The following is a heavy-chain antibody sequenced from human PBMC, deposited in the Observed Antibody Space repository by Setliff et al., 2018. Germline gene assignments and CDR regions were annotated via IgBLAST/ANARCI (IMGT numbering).Heavy chain of an antibody. CDR1: GGSISSSRYF. Sequence: SSETLSLTCTVSGGSISSSRYFWGWIRQPPGKGLEWIGSMYYSGGTYYNPSLKSRVTVSVDTSKNQFSLKLSSVTAADTAVYYCARDRTDSSGHVDYWGQGTLVTVS. J-gene: IGHJ4*02. CDR3: ARDRTDSSGHVDY. V-gene: IGHV4-39*07. D-gene: IGHD3-22*01. CDR2: MYYSGGT.